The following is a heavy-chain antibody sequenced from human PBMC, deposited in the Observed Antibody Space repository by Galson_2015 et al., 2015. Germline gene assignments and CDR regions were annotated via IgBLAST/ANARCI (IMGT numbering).Heavy chain of an antibody. CDR1: RFTFNSYA. V-gene: IGHV3-30*01. D-gene: IGHD3-9*01. CDR2: ISYDGSKT. J-gene: IGHJ4*02. Sequence: SLRLSCAASRFTFNSYAMHWVRQAPGKGLEWVAVISYDGSKTFYADSVRGRFTISRDNSKNTLYLRMNGLRGEDTAVYYCARISGLRHFDWQEGTRYFDYWGQGT. CDR3: ARISGLRHFDWQEGTRYFDY.